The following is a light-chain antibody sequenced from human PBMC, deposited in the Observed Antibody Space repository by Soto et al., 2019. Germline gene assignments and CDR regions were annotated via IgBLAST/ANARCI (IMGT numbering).Light chain of an antibody. V-gene: IGLV2-11*01. CDR2: DVD. CDR1: SSDIGTYNY. CDR3: CSYAGTSNFV. J-gene: IGLJ1*01. Sequence: QSALTQPRSLSGSPGQSLIISCTGSSSDIGTYNYVSWYQHHPGKAPQLILYDVDDRPSGVPDRFSGSKSGNTASLTISGLQAEDEADYYCCSYAGTSNFVXGLGTKVTVL.